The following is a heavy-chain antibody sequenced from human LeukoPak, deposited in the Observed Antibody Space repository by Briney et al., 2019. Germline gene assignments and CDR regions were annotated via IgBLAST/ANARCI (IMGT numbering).Heavy chain of an antibody. CDR1: GGSISSYY. D-gene: IGHD3-22*01. CDR3: AGTYYYDSSGYYHYSL. J-gene: IGHJ4*02. CDR2: IYYSGST. V-gene: IGHV4-59*01. Sequence: SETLSLTCTVSGGSISSYYWSWIRQPPGKGLEWIGYIYYSGSTNYNPSHKSRVTISVDTSKNQFSLKLSSVTAADTAVYYCAGTYYYDSSGYYHYSLWGQGTLVTVSS.